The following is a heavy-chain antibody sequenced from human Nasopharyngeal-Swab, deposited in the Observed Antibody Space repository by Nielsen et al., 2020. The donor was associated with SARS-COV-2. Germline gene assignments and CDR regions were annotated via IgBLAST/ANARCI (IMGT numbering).Heavy chain of an antibody. Sequence: GESLKISCAASGFIFSDSAIHWVRQASGKGLEWVGRIRSKGNSYATAYAASVKGRFTISRGDSKNTAYLQMNSLITEDTAVYYCTRCGGSCYTGKDYWGQGTLVTVSS. CDR1: GFIFSDSA. D-gene: IGHD2-15*01. CDR3: TRCGGSCYTGKDY. V-gene: IGHV3-73*01. CDR2: IRSKGNSYAT. J-gene: IGHJ4*02.